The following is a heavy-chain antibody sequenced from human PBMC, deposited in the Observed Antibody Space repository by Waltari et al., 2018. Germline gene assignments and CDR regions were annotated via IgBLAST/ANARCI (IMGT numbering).Heavy chain of an antibody. D-gene: IGHD2-21*01. Sequence: QVQLTESGPGLVKPSETLSLTCSVSGDSVSSYYWSWIRQPAGKGLEWIGRISPTGSTDYKPSLKSRLSITVDTSKNHCSLSLNSVTAADTAVYYCATETRYNCYGFTCREMDYWGLGILVTVSS. CDR2: ISPTGST. CDR1: GDSVSSYY. J-gene: IGHJ4*02. CDR3: ATETRYNCYGFTCREMDY. V-gene: IGHV4-4*07.